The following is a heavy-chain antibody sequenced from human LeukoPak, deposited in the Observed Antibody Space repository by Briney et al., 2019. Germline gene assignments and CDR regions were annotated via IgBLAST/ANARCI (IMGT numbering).Heavy chain of an antibody. D-gene: IGHD2-21*01. CDR3: ITPLPYSAQ. CDR2: IKPKTDGETT. V-gene: IGHV3-15*01. J-gene: IGHJ4*02. Sequence: GGSLRLSCAASGFIFTNYFMSWVRQAPGKGLEWVGRIKPKTDGETTEYAAPVKGRFSISRDDSKNMLYLQMNSLKTEDTAVYYCITPLPYSAQGGQGTLVTVSS. CDR1: GFIFTNYF.